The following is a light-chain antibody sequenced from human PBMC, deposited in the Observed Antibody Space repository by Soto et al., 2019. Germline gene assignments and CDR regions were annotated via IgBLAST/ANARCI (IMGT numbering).Light chain of an antibody. V-gene: IGKV3-15*01. CDR3: QQYHNWPRT. J-gene: IGKJ1*01. CDR1: QNVPTS. CDR2: GAS. Sequence: EILMTQSPATLSVSPGEGATLSCRASQNVPTSLAWYQQKPGQAPRLLIYGASIRATGIPARFSGTGSGTEFTLSISSLQSEDFAVYYCQQYHNWPRTFGQGTKVEIK.